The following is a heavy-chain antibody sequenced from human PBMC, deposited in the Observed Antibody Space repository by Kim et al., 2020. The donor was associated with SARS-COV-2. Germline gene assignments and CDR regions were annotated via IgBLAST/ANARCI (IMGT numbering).Heavy chain of an antibody. CDR3: ARDFGAGRAWFDP. Sequence: SETLSLTCTVSGGSMSSYYWSWIRQPAWKGPEWIGRIYTTGNTNYNPSLKSRVTMSIDMSKNQFYLRLTSVTAADSAMYYCARDFGAGRAWFDPWGQGTPVIVSS. V-gene: IGHV4-4*07. D-gene: IGHD3-10*01. CDR2: IYTTGNT. CDR1: GGSMSSYY. J-gene: IGHJ5*02.